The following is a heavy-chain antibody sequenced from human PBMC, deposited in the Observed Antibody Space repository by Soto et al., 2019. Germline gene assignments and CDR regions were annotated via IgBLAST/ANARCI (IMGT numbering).Heavy chain of an antibody. CDR3: ARSGLLWPDY. CDR1: GFTFSSYS. CDR2: ISSSSSTI. D-gene: IGHD2-21*01. Sequence: EVQLVESGGGLVQPGGSLRLSCAASGFTFSSYSMNWVRQAPGKGLEWVSYISSSSSTIYYADSVKGRFTISRDNAKNSLYLQMNSLRAEDTAVYYYARSGLLWPDYWGQGTLVTVSS. V-gene: IGHV3-48*01. J-gene: IGHJ4*02.